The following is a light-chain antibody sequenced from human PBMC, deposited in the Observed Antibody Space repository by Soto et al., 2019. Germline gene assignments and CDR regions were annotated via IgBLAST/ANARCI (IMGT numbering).Light chain of an antibody. J-gene: IGKJ4*01. CDR2: AAS. CDR3: QNYNSAPPAGT. V-gene: IGKV1-27*01. CDR1: QGINNH. Sequence: DFQMTQSPSSLSASVGDRVTITCRASQGINNHLAWFQQKPGKVPKVLIYAASTLQSGVPSRFSGSGPETDLTLTISSLQPEDVATYYCQNYNSAPPAGTVGGGTKVEIK.